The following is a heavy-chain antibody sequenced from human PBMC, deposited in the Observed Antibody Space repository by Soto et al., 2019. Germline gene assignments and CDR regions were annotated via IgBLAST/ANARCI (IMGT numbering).Heavy chain of an antibody. Sequence: QVQLVQSGAEVKKPGSSVKVSCKASGGTFSSYAISWVRQAPGQGHEWMGGIIPIFGTANYAQKFQGRVTITADESTSTAYMELSSLRSEDTAVYYCARERVVPAAIPYYYFDYWGQGTLVTVSS. CDR2: IIPIFGTA. D-gene: IGHD2-2*02. V-gene: IGHV1-69*01. J-gene: IGHJ4*02. CDR3: ARERVVPAAIPYYYFDY. CDR1: GGTFSSYA.